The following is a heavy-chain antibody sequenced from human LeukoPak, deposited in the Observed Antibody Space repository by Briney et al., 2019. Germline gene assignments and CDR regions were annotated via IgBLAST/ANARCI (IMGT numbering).Heavy chain of an antibody. CDR2: IWYDGTNK. D-gene: IGHD3-10*01. Sequence: GGSLRLSCAASGFTFNIYSVHWGPQAPGKGLEWVALIWYDGTNKYYGDSVKGRFTISRGNSKNTLYLQMNSLRAEDTAVYYCARGRFGELFLAPFEIWAQGTMVTVSS. CDR3: ARGRFGELFLAPFEI. CDR1: GFTFNIYS. V-gene: IGHV3-33*01. J-gene: IGHJ3*02.